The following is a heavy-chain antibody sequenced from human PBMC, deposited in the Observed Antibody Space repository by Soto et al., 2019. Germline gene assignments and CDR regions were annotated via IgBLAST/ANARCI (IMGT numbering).Heavy chain of an antibody. CDR2: TYFRSRWYN. J-gene: IGHJ5*02. V-gene: IGHV6-1*01. CDR3: ARVSFDHFVHWFDP. Sequence: PSQTLSLTCAISGEGVSSKTAAWNWIRQSPSRGLEWLGRTYFRSRWYNDYAISVKSRITINPDTSKNQFSLLLNSVTPEDTAVYYCARVSFDHFVHWFDPWGQGTLVTVSS. D-gene: IGHD3-9*01. CDR1: GEGVSSKTAA.